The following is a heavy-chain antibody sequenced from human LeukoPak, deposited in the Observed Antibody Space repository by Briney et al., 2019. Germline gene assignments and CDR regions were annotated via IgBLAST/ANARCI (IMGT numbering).Heavy chain of an antibody. J-gene: IGHJ5*02. CDR1: GFTFSSYW. CDR2: INSDGSST. CDR3: ARVVIAARPHWFDP. D-gene: IGHD6-6*01. Sequence: PGGSLRLSCAASGFTFSSYWMHWVRQAPGKGLVWVSRINSDGSSTSYADSVKGRFTISRDNSKNTLYLQMNSLRAEDTALYYCARVVIAARPHWFDPWGRGTLVTVSS. V-gene: IGHV3-74*01.